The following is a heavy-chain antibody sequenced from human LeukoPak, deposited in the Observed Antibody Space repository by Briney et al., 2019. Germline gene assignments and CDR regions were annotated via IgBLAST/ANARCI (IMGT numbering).Heavy chain of an antibody. CDR2: IKSKRGGETT. Sequence: GGSLTLSCAGSGFNFHYAWMTWVRQAPGKGLEWVGRIKSKRGGETTDYAALVKSRLSISRDDSKHTVYLQMDSLRPEDTAVYYCSFLVGSPIYWGQGALVTVSS. J-gene: IGHJ4*02. D-gene: IGHD4-23*01. CDR1: GFNFHYAW. CDR3: SFLVGSPIY. V-gene: IGHV3-15*01.